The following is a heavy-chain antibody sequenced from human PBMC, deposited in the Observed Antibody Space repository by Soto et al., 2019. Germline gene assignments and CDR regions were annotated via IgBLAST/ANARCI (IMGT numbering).Heavy chain of an antibody. Sequence: EVQLVESGGGLVQPGGSLRLSCAASGFTFSSYWMHWVRQAPGKGLVWVSRINSDGSSTSYADSVKGRFTISTDNAKNTLYLQMNSLRAADTAVYYCVRTSLVVAAATREDYWGQGTLVTVSS. CDR3: VRTSLVVAAATREDY. J-gene: IGHJ4*02. CDR1: GFTFSSYW. D-gene: IGHD2-15*01. CDR2: INSDGSST. V-gene: IGHV3-74*01.